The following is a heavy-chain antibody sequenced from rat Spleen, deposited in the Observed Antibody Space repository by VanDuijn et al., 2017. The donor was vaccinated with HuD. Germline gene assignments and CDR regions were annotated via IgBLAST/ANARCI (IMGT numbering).Heavy chain of an antibody. CDR1: GLSFSNYD. V-gene: IGHV5-22*01. CDR2: ISYDGTAT. J-gene: IGHJ4*01. CDR3: ARPDGYTYVMDA. Sequence: EVQLVESGGGLVQPGRSMKLSCAASGLSFSNYDMAWVRQAPTKGLEWVASISYDGTATYYRDSVKGRFTLSRDNAKSTLYLQMNSLRSEDTATYYCARPDGYTYVMDAWGQGASVTVSS. D-gene: IGHD1-4*01.